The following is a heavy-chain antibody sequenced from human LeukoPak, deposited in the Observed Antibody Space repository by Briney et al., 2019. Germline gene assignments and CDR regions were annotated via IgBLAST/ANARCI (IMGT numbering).Heavy chain of an antibody. Sequence: KASETLSLTCTVSGGSVSSSIHYWGWIRQPPGKGLEWIGSIYYSGSTSYNPSLKSRVTISVDTSKNQFSLKLTSVTAADTAVYYCASRNDILTGYVFDFWGQGTLVTVSS. V-gene: IGHV4-39*01. J-gene: IGHJ4*02. D-gene: IGHD3-9*01. CDR3: ASRNDILTGYVFDF. CDR2: IYYSGST. CDR1: GGSVSSSIHY.